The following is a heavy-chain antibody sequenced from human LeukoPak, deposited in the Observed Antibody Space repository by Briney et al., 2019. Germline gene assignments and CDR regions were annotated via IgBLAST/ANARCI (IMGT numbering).Heavy chain of an antibody. V-gene: IGHV4-30-2*01. CDR3: AREGYCSGGSCDNWFDP. Sequence: SQTLSLTCAVSGGSISSGGYSWSWLRQPPGKGLEWIGYIYHSGSTYYNPSLKSRVTISVDRSKNQFSLNLSSVTAADTAVYYCAREGYCSGGSCDNWFDPWGQGTLVTVSS. CDR2: IYHSGST. CDR1: GGSISSGGYS. J-gene: IGHJ5*02. D-gene: IGHD2-15*01.